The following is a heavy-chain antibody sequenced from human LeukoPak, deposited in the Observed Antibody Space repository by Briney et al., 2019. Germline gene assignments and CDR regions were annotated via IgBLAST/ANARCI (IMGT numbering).Heavy chain of an antibody. CDR3: ARDIAVAGYSPQVGGDY. CDR2: ISGSGGST. Sequence: GGSLRLSCAASGFTFSSYGMSWVRQAPGKGLVWVSGISGSGGSTYYADSVKGRFTISRDNAKNSLYLQMNSLRAEDTAVYYCARDIAVAGYSPQVGGDYWGQGTLVTVSS. J-gene: IGHJ4*02. D-gene: IGHD6-19*01. V-gene: IGHV3-23*01. CDR1: GFTFSSYG.